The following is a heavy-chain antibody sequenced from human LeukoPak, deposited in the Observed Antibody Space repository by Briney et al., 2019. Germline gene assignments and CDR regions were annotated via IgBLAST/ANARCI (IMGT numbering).Heavy chain of an antibody. Sequence: ASVKVSCKASGGTFSSYAISWVRQAPGQGLEWMGGIIPIFGTANYAQKFQGRVTITADESTSTAYMELSSLRSEDTAVYYCASTYCGGDCYPDYYLDYWGQGTLVTVSS. V-gene: IGHV1-69*13. J-gene: IGHJ4*02. CDR1: GGTFSSYA. CDR3: ASTYCGGDCYPDYYLDY. CDR2: IIPIFGTA. D-gene: IGHD2-21*02.